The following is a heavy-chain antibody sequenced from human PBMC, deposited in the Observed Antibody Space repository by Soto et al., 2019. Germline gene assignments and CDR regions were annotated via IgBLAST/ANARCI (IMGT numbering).Heavy chain of an antibody. CDR1: GGSFSGYY. J-gene: IGHJ6*02. V-gene: IGHV4-34*01. CDR3: ARGYYDFWSGYYTKGYYYGMDV. D-gene: IGHD3-3*01. Sequence: SETLSLTCAVSGGSFSGYYWTWIRQPPGKGLEWIGEINHSGSTNYNPSLKSRVTISVDTSKNQFSLKLSSVTAADTAVYYCARGYYDFWSGYYTKGYYYGMDVWGQGTTVTVS. CDR2: INHSGST.